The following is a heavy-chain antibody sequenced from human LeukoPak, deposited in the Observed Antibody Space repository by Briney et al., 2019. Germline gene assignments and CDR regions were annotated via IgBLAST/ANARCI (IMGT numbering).Heavy chain of an antibody. V-gene: IGHV1-69*13. CDR2: IVPIFGTA. CDR1: GGTFSSYA. J-gene: IGHJ5*02. CDR3: ADERGCSSTSCYTDDNWFDP. Sequence: SVKVSCKASGGTFSSYAISWVRQAPGQGLEWKGGIVPIFGTANYAQKFQGRVTITADESTSTAYMELSSLRSEDTAVYYCADERGCSSTSCYTDDNWFDPWGQGTLVTVSS. D-gene: IGHD2-2*02.